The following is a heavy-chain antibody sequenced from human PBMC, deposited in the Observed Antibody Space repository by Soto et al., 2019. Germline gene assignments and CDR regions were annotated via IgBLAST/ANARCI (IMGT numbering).Heavy chain of an antibody. D-gene: IGHD2-21*01. J-gene: IGHJ4*02. Sequence: QVQLVQSGAEVKEPGSSVMVSCKASGGGNLRDYRTTWVRRAPGQGLEWMGGIIPKLGSANYAQNFQGRVTFTAGESTNTVEMELRSLGSDVATVYYCARGGDGYNFGVVYWGQGTPVTVSS. CDR1: GGGNLRDYR. V-gene: IGHV1-69*01. CDR3: ARGGDGYNFGVVY. CDR2: IIPKLGSA.